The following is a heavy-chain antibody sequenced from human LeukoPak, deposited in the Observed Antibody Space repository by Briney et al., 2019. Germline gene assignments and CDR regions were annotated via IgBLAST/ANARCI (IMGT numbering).Heavy chain of an antibody. CDR3: ARVGYGSGEDDTLDI. V-gene: IGHV3-30*04. CDR1: GFTFSTYA. D-gene: IGHD3-10*01. J-gene: IGHJ3*02. CDR2: ISYDATNK. Sequence: PGRSLRLSCAAAGFTFSTYAMHWVHQGPGKGLEWVAVISYDATNKYYGDSVRGRFTISRDNSKNTLFLQMNSLRPEDTAVYYCARVGYGSGEDDTLDIWGQGTMVTVS.